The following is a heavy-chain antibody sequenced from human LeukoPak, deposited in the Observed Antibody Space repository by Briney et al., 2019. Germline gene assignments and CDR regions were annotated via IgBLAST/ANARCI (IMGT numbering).Heavy chain of an antibody. V-gene: IGHV3-21*01. Sequence: GGSLRLSCAASGFTFSSYSMNWVRQAPGKGLEWVSSISSSSSYIYYADSVKGRFTISRDNAKNSLYLQMNSLRAEDTAVYYCARDGYSYGPHYYYMDAWGKGTTVTVSS. CDR2: ISSSSSYI. D-gene: IGHD5-18*01. J-gene: IGHJ6*03. CDR3: ARDGYSYGPHYYYMDA. CDR1: GFTFSSYS.